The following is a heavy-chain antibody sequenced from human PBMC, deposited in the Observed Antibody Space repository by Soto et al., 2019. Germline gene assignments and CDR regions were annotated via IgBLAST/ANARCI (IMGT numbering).Heavy chain of an antibody. CDR2: ISSDGGTT. J-gene: IGHJ5*02. D-gene: IGHD3-16*01. CDR3: VKCGGSMEISFAKNWFDP. V-gene: IGHV3-64D*06. Sequence: GGSLRLSCSASGFTFSYFCMNWVRQAPGKGLEYVSVISSDGGTTYYADSVKGRFSISRDNSRGTLLLQMSSLRLEDTAIYYCVKCGGSMEISFAKNWFDPWGQGT. CDR1: GFTFSYFC.